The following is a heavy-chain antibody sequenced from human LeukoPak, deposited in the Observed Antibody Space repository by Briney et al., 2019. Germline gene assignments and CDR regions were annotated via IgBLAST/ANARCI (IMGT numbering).Heavy chain of an antibody. J-gene: IGHJ5*02. V-gene: IGHV1-3*01. CDR2: INAGNGNT. Sequence: GASVKVSCKASGYTFTSYAMHWVRQAPGQRLEWMGWINAGNGNTKYSQKFQGRVTMTRNTSISTAYMELSSLRSEDTAVYYCARGLYCSGGSCYLDWFDPWGQGTLVTVSS. CDR1: GYTFTSYA. D-gene: IGHD2-15*01. CDR3: ARGLYCSGGSCYLDWFDP.